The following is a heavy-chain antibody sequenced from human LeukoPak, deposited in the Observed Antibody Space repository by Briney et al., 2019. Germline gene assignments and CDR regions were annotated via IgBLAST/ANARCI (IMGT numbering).Heavy chain of an antibody. J-gene: IGHJ6*02. CDR1: GGTFSSYA. V-gene: IGHV1-69*13. CDR3: ARDRAMVRGQYYYGMDV. CDR2: IIPIFGTA. D-gene: IGHD3-10*01. Sequence: SVNVSCKASGGTFSSYAISWVRQAPGQGLEWMGGIIPIFGTANYAQKFQGRVTITADESTSTAYMELSSLRSEDTAVYYCARDRAMVRGQYYYGMDVWGQGTTVTVSS.